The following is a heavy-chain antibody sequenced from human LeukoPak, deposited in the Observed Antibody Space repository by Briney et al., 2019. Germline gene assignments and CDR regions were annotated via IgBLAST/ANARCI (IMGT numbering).Heavy chain of an antibody. CDR1: GYTFTSYG. CDR2: ISAYNGNT. CDR3: ARPSTYYYDSSGLGSLDY. Sequence: ASVKVSCKASGYTFTSYGISWVRQAPGQGLEWMGWISAYNGNTNYAQKLQGRVTMTTGTSTSTAYTELRSLRSDDTAVYYCARPSTYYYDSSGLGSLDYWGQGTLVTVSS. J-gene: IGHJ4*02. V-gene: IGHV1-18*01. D-gene: IGHD3-22*01.